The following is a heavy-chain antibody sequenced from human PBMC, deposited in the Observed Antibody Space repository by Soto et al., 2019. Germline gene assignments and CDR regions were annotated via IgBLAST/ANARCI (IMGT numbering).Heavy chain of an antibody. V-gene: IGHV1-18*01. Sequence: ASVKVSCKASGYSFTSYSISWVRHAPGQGLEWMGWISAYNGNSNYAQKLQGRVTMTTDTSTSTAYMELSSLRSDDTAVYYCARPYYYDSNGYYYPSHFDYWGQGTLVTVSS. CDR2: ISAYNGNS. CDR3: ARPYYYDSNGYYYPSHFDY. CDR1: GYSFTSYS. J-gene: IGHJ4*02. D-gene: IGHD3-22*01.